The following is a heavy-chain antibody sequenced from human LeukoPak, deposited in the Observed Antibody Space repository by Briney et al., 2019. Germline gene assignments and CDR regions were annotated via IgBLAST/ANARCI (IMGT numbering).Heavy chain of an antibody. J-gene: IGHJ4*02. CDR3: AKGSPSMWFGAVIDN. V-gene: IGHV3-23*01. Sequence: PGGSLRLSCAASGFTFSNYDMNWVRQAPGKGLEWVSGISDSGGHTSYADSVKGRFTISRDNAKNTLSLQMNSLRADDTAIYYCAKGSPSMWFGAVIDNWGQGTLVTVSS. CDR2: ISDSGGHT. D-gene: IGHD3-10*01. CDR1: GFTFSNYD.